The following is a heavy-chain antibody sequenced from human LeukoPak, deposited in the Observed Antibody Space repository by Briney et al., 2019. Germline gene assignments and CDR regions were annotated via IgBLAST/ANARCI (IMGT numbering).Heavy chain of an antibody. Sequence: GESLKISCKGSGYSFTTYWLGWVRQMPGKGLEWIGIIYPGDSDARYSPSFQGQVTISVDKSISTAYLQWSSLKASDTAIYYRARDIGSYFLSYYYYGMDVWGQGTTVTVSS. D-gene: IGHD1-26*01. CDR3: ARDIGSYFLSYYYYGMDV. J-gene: IGHJ6*02. V-gene: IGHV5-51*01. CDR2: IYPGDSDA. CDR1: GYSFTTYW.